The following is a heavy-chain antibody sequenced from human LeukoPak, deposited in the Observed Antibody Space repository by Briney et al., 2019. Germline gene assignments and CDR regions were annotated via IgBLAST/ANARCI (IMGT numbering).Heavy chain of an antibody. D-gene: IGHD6-13*01. CDR3: ARAPPKNPGIAPAGTDPGGY. CDR1: GYSFTTYA. CDR2: INTNTGNP. V-gene: IGHV7-4-1*02. Sequence: ASVKVSCKASGYSFTTYAMNWVRQAPGQGLEWMGWINTNTGNPTYAQGFTGRFVFSLDTSVSTAYLQISSLKAEDTAVYYCARAPPKNPGIAPAGTDPGGYWGQGTLVTVSS. J-gene: IGHJ4*02.